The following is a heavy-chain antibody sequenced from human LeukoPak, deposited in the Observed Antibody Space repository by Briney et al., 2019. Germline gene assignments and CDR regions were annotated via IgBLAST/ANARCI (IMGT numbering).Heavy chain of an antibody. J-gene: IGHJ4*02. D-gene: IGHD3-10*01. CDR1: GASFSGNY. CDR3: ARGGAWFGSYYFDY. CDR2: INHSGST. V-gene: IGHV4-34*01. Sequence: SETLSLTCSVFGASFSGNYWIWIRQPPGKGLEWIGEINHSGSTNYNPSLKSRVTISVDTSKNQFSLKLSSVTAADTAVYYCARGGAWFGSYYFDYWAREPWSPSPQ.